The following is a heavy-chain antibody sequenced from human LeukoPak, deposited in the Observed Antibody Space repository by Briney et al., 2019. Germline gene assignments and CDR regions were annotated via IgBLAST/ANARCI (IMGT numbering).Heavy chain of an antibody. D-gene: IGHD3-10*01. J-gene: IGHJ3*02. CDR3: ARDRRPHYYGSGSYPVEDAFDI. V-gene: IGHV4-31*03. CDR1: GGSISSGGYY. Sequence: PSQTLSLTCTVSGGSISSGGYYWSWIRQHPGKGLEWIGYIYYSGSTYYNPSLKSRVTISVDTSKNQLSLKLSSVTAADTAVYYCARDRRPHYYGSGSYPVEDAFDIWGQGTMVTVSS. CDR2: IYYSGST.